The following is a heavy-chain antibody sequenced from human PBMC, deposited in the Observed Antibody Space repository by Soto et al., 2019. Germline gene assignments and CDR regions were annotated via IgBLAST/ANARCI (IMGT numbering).Heavy chain of an antibody. CDR1: GGSISSGGYY. V-gene: IGHV4-31*03. CDR2: IYYSGST. D-gene: IGHD3-22*01. J-gene: IGHJ4*02. Sequence: QVQLQESGPGLVKPSQTLSLTCTVSGGSISSGGYYWSWIRQHPGKGLEWIGYIYYSGSTYYNPSLKSRVTISVDTSKNQFSLKLSSVTAADTAVYYCARGFPQGYYDSSGLFDYWGQGTLVTVSS. CDR3: ARGFPQGYYDSSGLFDY.